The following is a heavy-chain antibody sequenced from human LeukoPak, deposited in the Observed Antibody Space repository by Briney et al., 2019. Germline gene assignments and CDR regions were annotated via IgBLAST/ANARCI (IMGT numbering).Heavy chain of an antibody. CDR1: GGSFSGYY. J-gene: IGHJ4*02. CDR2: INHSGST. V-gene: IGHV4-34*01. CDR3: ARGRGYYDSSGYPIDY. D-gene: IGHD3-22*01. Sequence: SETLSLTCAVYGGSFSGYYWSWIRQPPGQGLEWIGEINHSGSTNYNPSLKSRVTISVDTSKNQFSLKLSSVTAADTAVYYCARGRGYYDSSGYPIDYWGQGTLVTVSS.